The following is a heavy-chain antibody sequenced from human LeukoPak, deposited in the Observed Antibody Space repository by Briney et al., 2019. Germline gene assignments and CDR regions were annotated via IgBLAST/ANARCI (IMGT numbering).Heavy chain of an antibody. CDR1: GFTFNDAW. CDR3: TTIASGQYYYYYYGMDV. Sequence: GGSLRLSCAASGFTFNDAWMSWVRQAPGKGLEWVGRIKSKTDGGTTDYAAPVKGRFTISRDDSKNTLYLQMNSLKTEDTAVYYCTTIASGQYYYYYYGMDVWGQGTTVTVSS. CDR2: IKSKTDGGTT. V-gene: IGHV3-15*01. D-gene: IGHD6-13*01. J-gene: IGHJ6*02.